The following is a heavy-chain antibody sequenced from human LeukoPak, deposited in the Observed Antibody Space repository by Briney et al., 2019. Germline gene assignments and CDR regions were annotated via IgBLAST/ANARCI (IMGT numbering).Heavy chain of an antibody. D-gene: IGHD3-16*01. J-gene: IGHJ4*02. Sequence: SETLSLTCAVYGGSFSGYYWSWIRQPPGKGLEWIGEINHSGSTNYNPALKSRGTISVATSKTQSSLKLSSVTAADKAVYYCARYRGYAYVWGSYPCKGGFDYWGQGTLVTVSS. V-gene: IGHV4-34*01. CDR2: INHSGST. CDR3: ARYRGYAYVWGSYPCKGGFDY. CDR1: GGSFSGYY.